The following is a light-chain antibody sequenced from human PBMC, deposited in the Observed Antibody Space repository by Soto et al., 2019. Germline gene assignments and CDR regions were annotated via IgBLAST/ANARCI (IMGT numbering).Light chain of an antibody. J-gene: IGLJ1*01. CDR2: RDN. CDR3: AAWDDTVRIYV. CDR1: ISNIGTNY. V-gene: IGLV1-47*01. Sequence: QSVLTQPPSVSGTPGQRVTISCSGGISNIGTNYVHWFQQLPGTAPKVLSNRDNQRPSGVPDRFSGSKSGTSASLAISGLRSEEEAEYYCAAWDDTVRIYVFGTGTKVTVL.